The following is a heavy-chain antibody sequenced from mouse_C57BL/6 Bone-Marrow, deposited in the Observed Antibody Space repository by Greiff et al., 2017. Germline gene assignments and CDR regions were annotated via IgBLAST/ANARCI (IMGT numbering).Heavy chain of an antibody. CDR1: GYTFTSYW. CDR3: ARPYYSNYWYFDV. J-gene: IGHJ1*03. D-gene: IGHD2-5*01. CDR2: IYPGSGST. Sequence: QVQLQQPGAELVKPGASVKMSCKASGYTFTSYWITWVKQRPGQGLEWIGDIYPGSGSTNYTVKFKSKATLTVDTSSSTAYMQLSSLTSEDSAVYCCARPYYSNYWYFDVWGTGTTVTGAS. V-gene: IGHV1-55*01.